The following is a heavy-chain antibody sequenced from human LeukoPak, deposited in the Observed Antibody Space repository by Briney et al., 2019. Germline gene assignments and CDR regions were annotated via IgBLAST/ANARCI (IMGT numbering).Heavy chain of an antibody. Sequence: SETLSLTCTVSGGSISSSSYYWGWIRQPPGKGLEWIGSIYYSGSTYYNPSLKSRVTISVDTSKDQFSLKLSSVTAADTAVYYCARQGYDSSGYQDYYYYYYMDVWGKGTTVTVSS. CDR3: ARQGYDSSGYQDYYYYYYMDV. CDR2: IYYSGST. V-gene: IGHV4-39*01. CDR1: GGSISSSSYY. J-gene: IGHJ6*03. D-gene: IGHD3-22*01.